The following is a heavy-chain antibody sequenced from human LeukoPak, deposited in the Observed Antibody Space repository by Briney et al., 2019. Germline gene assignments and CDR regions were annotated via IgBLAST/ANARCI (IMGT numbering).Heavy chain of an antibody. V-gene: IGHV4-59*01. D-gene: IGHD6-13*01. CDR3: ARATLIAAAGNWFDP. J-gene: IGHJ5*02. CDR1: GGSISSYY. Sequence: PSETLSLTCTVSGGSISSYYWSWIRQPPGKGLEWIGYIYYSGSTNYNPSLKSQVTISVDTSKNQFSLKLSSVTAADTAVYYCARATLIAAAGNWFDPWGQGTLVTVSS. CDR2: IYYSGST.